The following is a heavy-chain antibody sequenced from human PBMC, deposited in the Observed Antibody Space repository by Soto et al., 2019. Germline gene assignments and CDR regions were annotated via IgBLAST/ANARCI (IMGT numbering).Heavy chain of an antibody. D-gene: IGHD1-26*01. J-gene: IGHJ4*02. CDR1: GFTFSSYA. Sequence: QVQLVESGGGVVQPGRSLRLSCAASGFTFSSYAMHWVRQAPGKGLEWVAVISYDGSNKYYADSVKGRFTISRDNSKNPLELQMNSLRAEDTAVYYCARDRGGSYWGESDCRGQGTLVTVSS. CDR2: ISYDGSNK. CDR3: ARDRGGSYWGESDC. V-gene: IGHV3-30-3*01.